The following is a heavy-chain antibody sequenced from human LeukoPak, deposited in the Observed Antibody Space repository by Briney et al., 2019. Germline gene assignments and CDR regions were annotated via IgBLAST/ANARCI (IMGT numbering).Heavy chain of an antibody. V-gene: IGHV3-9*03. CDR3: AKGAYYYDSSGYYDAFDI. CDR1: GLTFDDYA. CDR2: ISWNSGSI. Sequence: GGSLRLSCAASGLTFDDYAMHWVRQAPGKGLEWVSGISWNSGSIGYADSVKGRFTISRDNAKNSLYLQMNSLRAEDMALYYCAKGAYYYDSSGYYDAFDIWGQGTMVTVSS. J-gene: IGHJ3*02. D-gene: IGHD3-22*01.